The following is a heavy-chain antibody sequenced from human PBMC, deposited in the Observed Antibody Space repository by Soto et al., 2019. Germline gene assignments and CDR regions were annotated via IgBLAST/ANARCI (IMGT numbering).Heavy chain of an antibody. CDR1: GGSISSYY. CDR3: ARLTVTLPYYYYYMDV. D-gene: IGHD4-4*01. J-gene: IGHJ6*03. CDR2: IYYSGST. V-gene: IGHV4-59*08. Sequence: PSETLSLTCTVSGGSISSYYWSWIRQPPGKGLEWIGYIYYSGSTNYNPSLKSRVTISVDTSKNQFSLKLSSVTAADTAVYYCARLTVTLPYYYYYMDVWGKGTTVTSP.